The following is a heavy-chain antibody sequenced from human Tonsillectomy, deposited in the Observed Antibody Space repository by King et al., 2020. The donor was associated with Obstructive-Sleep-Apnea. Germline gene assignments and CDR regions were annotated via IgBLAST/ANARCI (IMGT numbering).Heavy chain of an antibody. CDR3: ARDRGLLGLPYGFDL. D-gene: IGHD3-16*01. V-gene: IGHV3-30*03. CDR1: GVVFSDYG. Sequence: VQLVESGGGVVQPGRALRLSCAASGVVFSDYGMHWVRQAPGKGREWVAVISYGGTDTHYGDSVKGRFTISRDDSKNTLYLQMNSLRAEDTAVYYCARDRGLLGLPYGFDLWGQGTMVTVSS. CDR2: ISYGGTDT. J-gene: IGHJ3*01.